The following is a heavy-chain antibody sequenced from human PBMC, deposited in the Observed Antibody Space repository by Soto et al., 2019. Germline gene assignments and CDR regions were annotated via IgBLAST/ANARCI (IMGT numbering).Heavy chain of an antibody. CDR2: IWYDGSNK. CDR3: ARDRYLYYFWSGYPPPTYYYYYYMDV. J-gene: IGHJ6*03. V-gene: IGHV3-33*01. CDR1: GFTFSSYG. D-gene: IGHD3-3*01. Sequence: GGSLRLSCAASGFTFSSYGMHWVRQAPGKGLEWVAVIWYDGSNKYYADSVKGRFTISRDNSKNTLYLQMNSLRAEDTAVYYCARDRYLYYFWSGYPPPTYYYYYYMDVWGKGTTVTVSS.